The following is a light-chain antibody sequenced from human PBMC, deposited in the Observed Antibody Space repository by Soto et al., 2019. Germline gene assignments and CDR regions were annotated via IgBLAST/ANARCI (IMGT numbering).Light chain of an antibody. CDR2: DAS. Sequence: DIQMTQSPSTLSGSVVDRVSITCRASQSISSWLAWYQQKPGKAPKLLIYDASSLESGVPSRFSGSGSGTEFTLTIGSLQPEDFATYYCQQSYSTPRTFGQGTKVDI. J-gene: IGKJ1*01. V-gene: IGKV1-5*01. CDR3: QQSYSTPRT. CDR1: QSISSW.